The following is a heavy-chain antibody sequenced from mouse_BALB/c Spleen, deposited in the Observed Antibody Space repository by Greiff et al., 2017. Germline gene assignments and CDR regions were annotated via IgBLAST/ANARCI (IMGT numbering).Heavy chain of an antibody. V-gene: IGHV5-17*02. Sequence: EVQVVESGGGLVQPGGSRKLSCAASGFTFSSFGMHWVRQAPEKGLEWVAYISSGSSTIYYADTVKGRFTISRDNPKNTLFLQMTSLRSEDTAMYYCARGLHDAMDYWGQGTSVTVSS. CDR2: ISSGSSTI. CDR3: ARGLHDAMDY. CDR1: GFTFSSFG. J-gene: IGHJ4*01.